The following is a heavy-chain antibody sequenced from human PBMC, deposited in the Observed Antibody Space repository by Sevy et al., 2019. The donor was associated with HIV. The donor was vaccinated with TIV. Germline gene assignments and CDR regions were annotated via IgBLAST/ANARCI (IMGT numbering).Heavy chain of an antibody. J-gene: IGHJ4*02. V-gene: IGHV4-39*01. D-gene: IGHD3-22*01. CDR3: ARRDYYDSSGHPGGFDY. CDR1: GGSISSSSYY. CDR2: IYYSGST. Sequence: SETLSLTCTVSGGSISSSSYYWGWIRQPPGKGLEWIGSIYYSGSTYYNPSLKSRVTISVDTSKNQFSLKPSSVTAADTAVYYCARRDYYDSSGHPGGFDYWGQGTLVTVSS.